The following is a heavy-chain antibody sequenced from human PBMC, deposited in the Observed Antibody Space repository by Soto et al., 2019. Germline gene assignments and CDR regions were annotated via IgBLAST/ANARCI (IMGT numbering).Heavy chain of an antibody. CDR3: ASGSGSYYEVDEYYFGY. CDR2: IWYDGSNK. CDR1: GFTFSSYG. Sequence: GGSLRLSCAASGFTFSSYGMHWVRQAPGKGLEWVAVIWYDGSNKYYADSVKGRFTISRDNSENTLYLQMNSLRAEDTAVYYCASGSGSYYEVDEYYFGYWGQGTLVTVSS. V-gene: IGHV3-33*01. D-gene: IGHD3-10*01. J-gene: IGHJ4*02.